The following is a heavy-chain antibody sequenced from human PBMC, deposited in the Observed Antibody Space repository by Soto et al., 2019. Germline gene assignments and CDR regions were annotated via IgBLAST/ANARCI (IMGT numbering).Heavy chain of an antibody. CDR3: QGGDF. CDR2: INDSGSA. V-gene: IGHV4-34*01. J-gene: IGHJ4*02. Sequence: QSQLRQCGAGLLKPSETLSLTCAVSGGSFRGSFCSWIRQSPDKGLEWIGEINDSGSAYYNPSFLSRLTISVDTSQSQISLRLTSVTAADSAVYYCQGGDFWGQGTRVTVSS. D-gene: IGHD3-16*01. CDR1: GGSFRGSF.